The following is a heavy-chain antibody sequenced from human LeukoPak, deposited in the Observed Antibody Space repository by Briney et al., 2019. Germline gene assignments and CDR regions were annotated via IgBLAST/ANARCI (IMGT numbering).Heavy chain of an antibody. V-gene: IGHV3-66*01. CDR2: IYSGGST. Sequence: GGSLRLSCAASGFTVSSNYMSWVRQAPGKGLEWVSVIYSGGSTYYADSVKGRFTISRDNSKNTLYLQMNSLRAEDTAVYYCARSIRHYYDSSGYYYYYYGMDVWGQGTTVTVSS. CDR3: ARSIRHYYDSSGYYYYYYGMDV. D-gene: IGHD3-22*01. CDR1: GFTVSSNY. J-gene: IGHJ6*02.